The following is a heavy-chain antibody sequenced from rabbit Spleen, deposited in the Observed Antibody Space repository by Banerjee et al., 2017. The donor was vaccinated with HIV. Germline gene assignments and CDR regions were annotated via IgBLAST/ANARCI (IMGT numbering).Heavy chain of an antibody. CDR1: GFSFSSNYY. CDR3: ARNYVNAFDP. J-gene: IGHJ2*01. V-gene: IGHV1S43*01. Sequence: QSLEESGGGLVQPEGSLTLTCTASGFSFSSNYYMCWVRQAPGKGLESIACIYTSSGNTYYANWVNGRFTISSHNAQNTLYLQLSSLTAADTATYFCARNYVNAFDPWGPGTLVTVS. CDR2: IYTSSGNT. D-gene: IGHD1-1*01.